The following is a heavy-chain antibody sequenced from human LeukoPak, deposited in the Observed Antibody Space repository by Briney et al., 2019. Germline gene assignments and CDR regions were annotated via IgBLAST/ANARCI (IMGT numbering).Heavy chain of an antibody. CDR1: GGSISSSSYY. CDR3: ARRMVRGGAFDP. Sequence: SETLSLTCTVSGGSISSSSYYWGWIRQPPGKGLEWIGSIYYSGSTYYNPSLKSRVTIPVDTSKNQFSLKLSSVTAADTAVYYCARRMVRGGAFDPWGQGTLVTVSS. V-gene: IGHV4-39*01. J-gene: IGHJ5*02. D-gene: IGHD3-10*01. CDR2: IYYSGST.